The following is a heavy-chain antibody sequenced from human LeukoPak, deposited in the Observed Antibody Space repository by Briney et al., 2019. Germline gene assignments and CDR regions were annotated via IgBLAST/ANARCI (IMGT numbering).Heavy chain of an antibody. D-gene: IGHD6-19*01. CDR2: ISSSSSYI. J-gene: IGHJ5*02. Sequence: SGGSLRLSCAASGFTFSSYSMNWVRQAPGKGLEWVSSISSSSSYIYYADSVKGRFTISRDNAKNSPYLQMNSLRAEDTAVYYCARGYSSGWFPDWFDPWGQGTLVTVSS. CDR3: ARGYSSGWFPDWFDP. CDR1: GFTFSSYS. V-gene: IGHV3-21*01.